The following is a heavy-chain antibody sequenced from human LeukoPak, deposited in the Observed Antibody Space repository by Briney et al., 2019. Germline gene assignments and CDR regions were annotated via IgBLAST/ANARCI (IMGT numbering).Heavy chain of an antibody. CDR1: GFTFNSYA. D-gene: IGHD3-10*02. J-gene: IGHJ4*02. CDR2: ISDNGGST. V-gene: IGHV3-23*01. CDR3: ASRQGLGWHYVN. Sequence: GGSLRLSCVDSGFTFNSYAMSWVRQVPGKGQEWVSGISDNGGSTYYTDSVKGRLTISRDNSKDTLYLQMHSLRVEDTSIYDCASRQGLGWHYVNWGQGTLVTVSS.